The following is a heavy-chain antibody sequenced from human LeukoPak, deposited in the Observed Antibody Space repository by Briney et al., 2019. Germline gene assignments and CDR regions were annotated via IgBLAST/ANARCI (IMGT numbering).Heavy chain of an antibody. CDR1: GFTFSSYS. CDR2: ISSSSSYI. Sequence: GGSLRLSCAASGFTFSSYSMNWVRQAPGKELEWVSSISSSSSYIYYADSVKGRFTISRDNAKNSLYLQMNSLRAEDTAVYYCARERITFGGVIVTYYYYGMDVWGQGTTVTVSS. J-gene: IGHJ6*02. CDR3: ARERITFGGVIVTYYYYGMDV. V-gene: IGHV3-21*01. D-gene: IGHD3-16*02.